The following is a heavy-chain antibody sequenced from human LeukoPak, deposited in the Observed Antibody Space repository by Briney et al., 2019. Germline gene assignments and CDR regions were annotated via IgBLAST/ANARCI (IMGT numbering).Heavy chain of an antibody. Sequence: SETLSLTCTVSGGSISGNYWSWIRQPPGKGLEWIGYIHYSGDTEYTPSLESRVTISVDTSKNQISLSLRSVTAADTAVYYCARRAAGQVVSYYYYHMDVWGKGTTVSVSS. CDR2: IHYSGDT. CDR1: GGSISGNY. D-gene: IGHD6-13*01. CDR3: ARRAAGQVVSYYYYHMDV. V-gene: IGHV4-59*01. J-gene: IGHJ6*03.